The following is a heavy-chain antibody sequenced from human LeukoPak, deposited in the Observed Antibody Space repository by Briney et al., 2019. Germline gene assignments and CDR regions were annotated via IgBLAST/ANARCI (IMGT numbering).Heavy chain of an antibody. CDR2: IYSGGST. CDR1: GFTVSSNY. D-gene: IGHD3-10*01. Sequence: GGSLRLSCAASGFTVSSNYMSWVRQAPGKGLEWVSVIYSGGSTYYADSVKGRFTISRDNSKSTLYIQMNSLRAEDTAVYYCARDLTYYGSGSYDVDWFDPWGQGTLVTVSS. CDR3: ARDLTYYGSGSYDVDWFDP. J-gene: IGHJ5*02. V-gene: IGHV3-53*01.